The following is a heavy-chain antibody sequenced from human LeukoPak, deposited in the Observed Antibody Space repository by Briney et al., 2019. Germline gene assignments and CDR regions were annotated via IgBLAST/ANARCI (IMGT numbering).Heavy chain of an antibody. V-gene: IGHV1-69*04. CDR3: ARVAGITGTTYDY. Sequence: SVKVSCKASGGTFSSYAISWVRQAPGQGLEWMGRIIPILGIANYAQKFQGRVTITADKSTSTAYMELSSLRSEDTAVYYCARVAGITGTTYDYWGQGTLVTVSS. D-gene: IGHD1-20*01. CDR1: GGTFSSYA. J-gene: IGHJ4*02. CDR2: IIPILGIA.